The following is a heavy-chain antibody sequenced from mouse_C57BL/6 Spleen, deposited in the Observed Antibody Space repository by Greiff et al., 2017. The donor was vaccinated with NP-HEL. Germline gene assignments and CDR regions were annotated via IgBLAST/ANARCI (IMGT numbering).Heavy chain of an antibody. CDR1: GYTFTSYD. D-gene: IGHD2-4*01. CDR3: ARIYYDYDGAY. Sequence: VKLVESGPELVKPGASVKLSCKASGYTFTSYDINWVKQRPGQGLEWIGWIYPRDGSTKYNEKFKGKATLTVDTSSSTAYMELHSLTSEDSAVYFCARIYYDYDGAYWGQGTLVTVSA. CDR2: IYPRDGST. J-gene: IGHJ3*01. V-gene: IGHV1-85*01.